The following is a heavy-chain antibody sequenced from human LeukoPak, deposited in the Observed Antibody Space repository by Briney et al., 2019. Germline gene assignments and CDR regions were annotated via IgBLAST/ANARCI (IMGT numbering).Heavy chain of an antibody. J-gene: IGHJ5*02. CDR2: ISSSSSYI. V-gene: IGHV3-21*01. D-gene: IGHD3-10*01. Sequence: GGSLRLSCAASAFTFSSYSMNWVRQAPGKGLEWVSSISSSSSYIYYADSVKGRFTISRDNAKNSLYLQMNSLRAEDTAVYYCARDSRITMVRGGGNWFDPWGQGTLVTVSS. CDR1: AFTFSSYS. CDR3: ARDSRITMVRGGGNWFDP.